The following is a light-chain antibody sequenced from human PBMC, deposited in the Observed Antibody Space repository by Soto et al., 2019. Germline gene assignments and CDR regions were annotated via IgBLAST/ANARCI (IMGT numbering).Light chain of an antibody. J-gene: IGKJ2*01. CDR1: QSVSNY. CDR3: QQSYTTPFT. CDR2: TAS. Sequence: DIQMTQSPSSLSASVGDRVTITCRASQSVSNYLNWFQHKPGRAPKLLIHTASTLRSGVPSRISGSGSGADFTLTISSLQREDFATYYCQQSYTTPFTFGQGTELEIK. V-gene: IGKV1-39*01.